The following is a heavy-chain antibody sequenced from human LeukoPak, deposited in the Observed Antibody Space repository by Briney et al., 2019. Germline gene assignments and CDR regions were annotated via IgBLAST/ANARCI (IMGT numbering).Heavy chain of an antibody. CDR2: IYTSVST. J-gene: IGHJ5*02. D-gene: IGHD6-6*01. V-gene: IGHV4-4*07. CDR3: ARERQLVPNNWFDP. Sequence: SETLSLTCTVSGGSISSYYWSWIRQPAGKGLEWIGRIYTSVSTNYNPSLKSRVTMSVDTSKNQFSLKLSSVTAADTAVYYCARERQLVPNNWFDPWGQGTLVTVSS. CDR1: GGSISSYY.